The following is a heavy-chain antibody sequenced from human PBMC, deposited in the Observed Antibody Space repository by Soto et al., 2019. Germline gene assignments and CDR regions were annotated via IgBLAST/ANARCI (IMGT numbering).Heavy chain of an antibody. CDR1: GGTFSSYA. V-gene: IGHV1-69*06. CDR3: ARDEGRSSSYYYYYGMDV. D-gene: IGHD6-6*01. Sequence: QVQLVQSGAEVKKPGSSVKVSCTASGGTFSSYAISWVRQAPGQGLEWMGGIIPIFGTANYAQKFQGRVTMTADKSTSTGYMELSSLSSEDTAVYYCARDEGRSSSYYYYYGMDVWGQGTTVTVS. J-gene: IGHJ6*02. CDR2: IIPIFGTA.